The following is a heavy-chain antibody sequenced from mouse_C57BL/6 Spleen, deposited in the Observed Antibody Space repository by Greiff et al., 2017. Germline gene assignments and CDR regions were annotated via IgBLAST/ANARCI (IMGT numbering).Heavy chain of an antibody. D-gene: IGHD2-4*01. CDR1: GFTFSSYA. Sequence: EVQLVESGGGLVQPGGSLKLSCAASGFTFSSYAMSWVRQTPETRLEWVATISDGGSYTYYPDNVKGRFTISRDNAKNNQYLQMSHLKSEDTAMYDCARDGSYYDYDSEYYVDYWGQGTTLTVSS. CDR3: ARDGSYYDYDSEYYVDY. J-gene: IGHJ2*01. V-gene: IGHV5-4*01. CDR2: ISDGGSYT.